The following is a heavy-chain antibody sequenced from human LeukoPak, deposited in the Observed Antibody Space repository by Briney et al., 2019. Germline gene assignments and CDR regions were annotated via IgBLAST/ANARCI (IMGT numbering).Heavy chain of an antibody. V-gene: IGHV3-23*01. CDR3: AKVVAGTTRWFDP. D-gene: IGHD1-7*01. Sequence: TGGSLRLSCAASGFTFSNHAMSWVRQAPGRGLEWVSAISGSSGLTYYADSVKGRFTISRDNSKNTLFLQMNSLRAEDTAVYYCAKVVAGTTRWFDPWGQGTLVTVSS. J-gene: IGHJ5*02. CDR1: GFTFSNHA. CDR2: ISGSSGLT.